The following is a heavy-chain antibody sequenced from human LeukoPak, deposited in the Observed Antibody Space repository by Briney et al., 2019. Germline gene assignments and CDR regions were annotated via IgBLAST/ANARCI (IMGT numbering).Heavy chain of an antibody. CDR2: IYYSGST. V-gene: IGHV4-30-4*08. D-gene: IGHD3-3*01. Sequence: SQTLSLTCTVSGGSISSGDYYWSWIRQPPGKGLEWIGYIYYSGSTYYNPSLKSRVTISVDTSKNQFSLKLSSVTAADTAVYYCARANFTYYDFWSGYSDGFDPWGQGTLVTV. J-gene: IGHJ5*02. CDR3: ARANFTYYDFWSGYSDGFDP. CDR1: GGSISSGDYY.